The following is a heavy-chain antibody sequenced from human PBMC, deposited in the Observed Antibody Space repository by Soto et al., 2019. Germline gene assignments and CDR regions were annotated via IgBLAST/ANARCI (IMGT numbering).Heavy chain of an antibody. V-gene: IGHV1-3*01. CDR1: GYTFTSYG. CDR3: ARGTYYYGMDV. J-gene: IGHJ6*02. CDR2: INAANGDT. Sequence: ASVKVSCKASGYTFTSYGIHWVRQAPGQRLEWMGWINAANGDTKYSPKFQGRVTITRDTSISTAYMELSSLRSEDTAVYYCARGTYYYGMDVWGQGTTVTVSS.